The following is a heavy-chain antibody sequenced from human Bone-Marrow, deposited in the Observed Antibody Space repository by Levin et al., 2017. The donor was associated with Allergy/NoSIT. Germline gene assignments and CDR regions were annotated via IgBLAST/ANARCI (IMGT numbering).Heavy chain of an antibody. CDR1: GFNFSDSA. CDR3: SVGREL. J-gene: IGHJ4*02. D-gene: IGHD1-7*01. V-gene: IGHV3-73*01. Sequence: RGESLKISCEASGFNFSDSALHWVRQASGKGLEWIGRIRNKTHHYATAYDASAGGRFTISRDDSKSTTYLLMTSLKTDDTAVYYCSVGRELWGQGTLVAVSS. CDR2: IRNKTHHYAT.